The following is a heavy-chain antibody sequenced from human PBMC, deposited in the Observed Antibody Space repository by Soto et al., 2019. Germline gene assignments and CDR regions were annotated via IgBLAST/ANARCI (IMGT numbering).Heavy chain of an antibody. J-gene: IGHJ6*03. D-gene: IGHD5-12*01. CDR2: INHSGST. CDR1: GGSFSGYY. CDR3: ARISYSGYDWVYYYYYMDV. V-gene: IGHV4-34*01. Sequence: SETLSLTCAVYGGSFSGYYWSWIRQPPGKGLEWIGEINHSGSTNYNPSLKSRVTISVDTSKNQFSLKLSSVTAADTAVYYCARISYSGYDWVYYYYYMDVWGKGTTVTVSS.